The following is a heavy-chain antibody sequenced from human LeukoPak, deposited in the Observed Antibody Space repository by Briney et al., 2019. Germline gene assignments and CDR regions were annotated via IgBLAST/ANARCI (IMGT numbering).Heavy chain of an antibody. CDR1: GFTFGSYT. D-gene: IGHD2-15*01. CDR3: AKTTTGYSSGRYPAWPIDY. J-gene: IGHJ4*02. Sequence: GGSLRLSCAASGFTFGSYTMYWVRQAPGKGLQWVSGIFGSGGSAHYADSVKGRFTISRDNSKNTVYLQMDSLRAEDTATYYCAKTTTGYSSGRYPAWPIDYWGQGTLVTVSS. CDR2: IFGSGGSA. V-gene: IGHV3-23*01.